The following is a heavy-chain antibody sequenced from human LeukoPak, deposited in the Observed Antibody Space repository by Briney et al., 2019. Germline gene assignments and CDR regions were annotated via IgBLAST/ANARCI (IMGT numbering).Heavy chain of an antibody. CDR1: GYTFTSCF. J-gene: IGHJ4*02. V-gene: IGHV1-46*01. D-gene: IGHD6-19*01. CDR3: ARGPYSGDWHFDF. CDR2: INPSGGST. Sequence: ASVKVSCKASGYTFTSCFIHWVRQAPGQGLEWMGVINPSGGSTSYAQKFQGRVTMTRDTSTSTVSMELSSQRFEDTAVYYCARGPYSGDWHFDFWGQGTLVTVSS.